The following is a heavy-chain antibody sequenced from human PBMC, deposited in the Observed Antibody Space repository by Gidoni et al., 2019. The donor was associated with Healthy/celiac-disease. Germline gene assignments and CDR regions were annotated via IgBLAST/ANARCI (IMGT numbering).Heavy chain of an antibody. CDR2: SRSSCSYI. CDR3: ARVVAATGA. CDR1: GFTFSRYS. D-gene: IGHD2-15*01. V-gene: IGHV3-21*01. J-gene: IGHJ5*02. Sequence: EVQLVASVGGLVKPGGPLRLSCAASGFTFSRYSMNWVRQAPGKGLDWVSSSRSSCSYIYYADLGKGRFTISRDNAKNSLYLQMNSLRAEDTAVYYCARVVAATGAWGQGTLVTVSS.